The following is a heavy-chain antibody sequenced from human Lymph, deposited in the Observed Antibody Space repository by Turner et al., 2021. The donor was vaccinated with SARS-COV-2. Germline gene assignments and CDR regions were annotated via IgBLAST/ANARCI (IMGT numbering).Heavy chain of an antibody. V-gene: IGHV3-53*01. Sequence: EVQLVEAGGGWILPGGYLRLSCAAAGIIVSRNYMNWGRQAPGKGLEWVSGIYSGGTTYYADSVKGRFTIARDNSKNTLYLQMNSLRVEDTAVYYCARDLGTYGMDVWGQGTTVTVSS. J-gene: IGHJ6*02. CDR3: ARDLGTYGMDV. CDR1: GIIVSRNY. CDR2: IYSGGTT. D-gene: IGHD6-13*01.